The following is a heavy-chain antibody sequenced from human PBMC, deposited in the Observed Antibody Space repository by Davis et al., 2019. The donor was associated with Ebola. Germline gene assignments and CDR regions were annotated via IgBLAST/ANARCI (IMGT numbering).Heavy chain of an antibody. CDR3: ARGRTAGYYYYGMDV. CDR2: IYHSGST. V-gene: IGHV4-4*02. J-gene: IGHJ6*02. D-gene: IGHD6-13*01. Sequence: MPSETLSLTCAVSGGSISSSNWWSWVRQPPGKGLEWIGEIYHSGSTNYNPSLKSRVTISVDKSKNQFSLKLSSVTAADTAVYYCARGRTAGYYYYGMDVWGQGTTVTVSS. CDR1: GGSISSSNW.